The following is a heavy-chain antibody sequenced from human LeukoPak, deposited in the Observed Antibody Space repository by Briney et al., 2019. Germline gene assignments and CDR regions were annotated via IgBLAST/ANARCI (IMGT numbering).Heavy chain of an antibody. V-gene: IGHV4-34*01. Sequence: TSETLSLTCAVYGGSFSGYYWSWIRQPPGKGLXXXXEINHSGSTNYNPSLKSRVTISVDTSKNQFSLKLSSVTAADTAVYYCARGGGWFGPSDAFDIWGQGTMVTVSS. CDR3: ARGGGWFGPSDAFDI. D-gene: IGHD3-10*01. CDR2: INHSGST. J-gene: IGHJ3*02. CDR1: GGSFSGYY.